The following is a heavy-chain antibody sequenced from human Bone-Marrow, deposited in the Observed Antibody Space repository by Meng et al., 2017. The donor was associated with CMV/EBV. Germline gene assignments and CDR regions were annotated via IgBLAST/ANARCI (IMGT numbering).Heavy chain of an antibody. CDR3: ARQKPHAPQRRRVVFVRQTKYYYAIDV. CDR1: GFSVSDNY. Sequence: GGSLRLSCAASGFSVSDNYMSWVRQTPGKGLEWVSIIYTDDATFYADSVKGRFTISRDNSRNTVYLQMHGLRAEDTAVYYCARQKPHAPQRRRVVFVRQTKYYYAIDVWGQGTTVTVSS. V-gene: IGHV3-66*04. D-gene: IGHD1-14*01. J-gene: IGHJ6*02. CDR2: IYTDDAT.